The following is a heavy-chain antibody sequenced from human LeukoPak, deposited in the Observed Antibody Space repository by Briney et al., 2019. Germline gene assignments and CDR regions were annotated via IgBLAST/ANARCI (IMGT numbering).Heavy chain of an antibody. J-gene: IGHJ4*02. CDR1: GFTSSDYA. CDR3: GKAQTACGGDCYSNFDY. V-gene: IGHV3-23*01. Sequence: GGSLRLSCAASGFTSSDYAMSWVRHAPGKGLEWVSAISGRGGNTYYADSVKGRFTISRDNSKNTLSLQMNTLRAEDTAVYYCGKAQTACGGDCYSNFDYWGRGTLVTVSS. CDR2: ISGRGGNT. D-gene: IGHD2-21*02.